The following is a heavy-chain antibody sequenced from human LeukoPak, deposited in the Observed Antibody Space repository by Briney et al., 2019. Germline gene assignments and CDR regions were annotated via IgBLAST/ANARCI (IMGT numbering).Heavy chain of an antibody. J-gene: IGHJ6*03. V-gene: IGHV4-4*07. CDR2: TYTSGST. D-gene: IGHD2-2*01. CDR1: GGSISSYY. Sequence: SETLSLTCTVSGGSISSYYWSWIRQPAGKGLEWIGRTYTSGSTNYNPSLKSRVTMSVDTSKNQFSLKLSSVTAADTAMYYCARDQPDQLDCSSTSCYARANYYYMDVWGKGTTVTVSS. CDR3: ARDQPDQLDCSSTSCYARANYYYMDV.